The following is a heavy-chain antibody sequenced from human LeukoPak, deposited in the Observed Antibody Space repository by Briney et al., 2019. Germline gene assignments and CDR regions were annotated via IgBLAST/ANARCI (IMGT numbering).Heavy chain of an antibody. CDR3: ARGSVVDTAPPFDY. CDR1: GGSISSGDYY. D-gene: IGHD5-18*01. J-gene: IGHJ4*02. V-gene: IGHV4-30-4*01. CDR2: INHSGST. Sequence: SQTLSLTCTVSGGSISSGDYYWTWIRQPPGKGLEWIGEINHSGSTNYNPSLKSRVTISVDTSKNQFSLKLSSVTAADTAVYYCARGSVVDTAPPFDYWGQGTLVTVSS.